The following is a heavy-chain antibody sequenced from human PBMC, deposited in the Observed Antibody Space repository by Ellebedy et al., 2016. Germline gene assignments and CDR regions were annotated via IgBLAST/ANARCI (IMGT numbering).Heavy chain of an antibody. CDR1: RLTFSSYP. CDR2: ISSSSSTI. CDR3: ARESSVAGDYGMDV. V-gene: IGHV3-48*02. D-gene: IGHD6-19*01. J-gene: IGHJ6*02. Sequence: GGSLRLSCAASRLTFSSYPMNWVRQAPGKGLEWVSYISSSSSTIYYADSVKGRFTISRYNAKNSLFLQMNSLRDEDTAVYYCARESSVAGDYGMDVWGQGTTVTVSS.